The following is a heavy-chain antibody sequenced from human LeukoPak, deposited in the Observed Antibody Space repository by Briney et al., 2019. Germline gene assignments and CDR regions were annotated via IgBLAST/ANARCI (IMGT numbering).Heavy chain of an antibody. D-gene: IGHD6-13*01. J-gene: IGHJ6*03. V-gene: IGHV3-53*01. CDR2: IYKSAIT. Sequence: GGSLRLSCAASGFTVSSNYMTWVRQAPGKGLEWVSVIYKSAITYYADTVRGRFTISRDNSKNTLYLQMNSLRAEDTAIYYCAKPQYSIRMNFYYYYYMDVWGKGTTVTISS. CDR3: AKPQYSIRMNFYYYYYMDV. CDR1: GFTVSSNY.